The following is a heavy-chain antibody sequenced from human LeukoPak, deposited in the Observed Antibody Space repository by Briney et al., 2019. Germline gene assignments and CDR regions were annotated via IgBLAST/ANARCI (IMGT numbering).Heavy chain of an antibody. CDR1: GLTFSNAW. J-gene: IGHJ4*02. CDR3: ASYDSSGYYHYFDY. V-gene: IGHV3-23*01. Sequence: GGSLRLSCAASGLTFSNAWMSWVRQAPGKGLEWVSAISGSGGSTYYADSVKGRFTISRDNSKNTLYLQMNSLRAEDTAVYYCASYDSSGYYHYFDYWGQGTLVTVSS. D-gene: IGHD3-22*01. CDR2: ISGSGGST.